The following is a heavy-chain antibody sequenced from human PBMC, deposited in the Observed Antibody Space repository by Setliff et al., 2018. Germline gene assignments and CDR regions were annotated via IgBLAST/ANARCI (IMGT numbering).Heavy chain of an antibody. Sequence: SETLSLTCTVSGDSISSYYWSWIRQPPGKGLEWIGYIQTSGTTKYNPSLKSRVTISIDTSKSQFSLNLSSVTAADTAVYYCARIAYGSGSYYFDYWGQGTLVTVSS. J-gene: IGHJ4*02. V-gene: IGHV4-4*08. D-gene: IGHD3-10*01. CDR3: ARIAYGSGSYYFDY. CDR2: IQTSGTT. CDR1: GDSISSYY.